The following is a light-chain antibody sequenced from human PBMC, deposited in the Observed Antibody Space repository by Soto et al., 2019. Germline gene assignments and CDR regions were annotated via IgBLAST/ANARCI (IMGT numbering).Light chain of an antibody. J-gene: IGKJ5*01. CDR1: QSVSSN. V-gene: IGKV3-20*01. CDR3: QQYGSSPIT. CDR2: GAS. Sequence: EIVMTQSSATLSVXPGXRXTLSXRASQSVSSNLAWYQQKPGQAPRLLIYGASSRATGIPDRFSGSGSGTDFTLTISRLEPEDFAVYYCQQYGSSPITFGQGTRLEIK.